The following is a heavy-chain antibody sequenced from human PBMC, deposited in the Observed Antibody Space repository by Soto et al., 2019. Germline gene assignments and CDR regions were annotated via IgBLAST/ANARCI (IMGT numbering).Heavy chain of an antibody. D-gene: IGHD2-2*01. J-gene: IGHJ4*02. CDR2: IIPIFGTA. CDR3: AEGTTRGSPLDY. CDR1: GGTFSSYA. V-gene: IGHV1-69*13. Sequence: SVKVSCKASGGTFSSYAISWVRQAPGQGLEWMGGIIPIFGTANYAQKFQGRVTITADESTSTAYMELSSLRSEDTAVYYCAEGTTRGSPLDYWGQGTLVTVSS.